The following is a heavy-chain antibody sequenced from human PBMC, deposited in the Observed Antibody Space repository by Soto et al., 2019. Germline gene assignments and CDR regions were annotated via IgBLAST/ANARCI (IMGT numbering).Heavy chain of an antibody. CDR1: GYTFTGYY. Sequence: ASVKVSCKASGYTFTGYYMHWVRQAPGQGLEWMGWINPNSGGTNYAQKFQGWVTMTRDTSISTAYMELSRLRSEDTAVYYCATSSYEGGYYYYMDVWGKGTTVTVSS. CDR3: ATSSYEGGYYYYMDV. V-gene: IGHV1-2*04. D-gene: IGHD3-3*01. J-gene: IGHJ6*03. CDR2: INPNSGGT.